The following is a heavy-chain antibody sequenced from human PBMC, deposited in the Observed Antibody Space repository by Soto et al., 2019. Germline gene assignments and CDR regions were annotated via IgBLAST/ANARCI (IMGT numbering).Heavy chain of an antibody. D-gene: IGHD3-22*01. CDR3: ARRLDDTVDNFFNWFDP. V-gene: IGHV4-31*03. J-gene: IGHJ5*02. Sequence: QVQLQESGPGLVKTSQTLPLTCTVSGGSINGGGYYWGWIRQLPGEGLEWIGHIFYSGTAYYNPSLKSRVTISIDTSKNPFSLNLRSVTAADTAVYYCARRLDDTVDNFFNWFDPWGQGILVTVSS. CDR2: IFYSGTA. CDR1: GGSINGGGYY.